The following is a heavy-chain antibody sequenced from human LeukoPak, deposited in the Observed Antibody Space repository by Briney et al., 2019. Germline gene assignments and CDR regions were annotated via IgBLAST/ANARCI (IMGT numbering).Heavy chain of an antibody. Sequence: GGSLRLSCAASGFTFSSYGMHWVRQAPGKGLEWVAVISYDGSNKYYADSVKGRFTISRDNSKNTLYLQMNSLRAEDTAVYYCAKDYYDSSGYFDYWGQGTLVTVSS. CDR1: GFTFSSYG. CDR3: AKDYYDSSGYFDY. J-gene: IGHJ4*02. CDR2: ISYDGSNK. D-gene: IGHD3-22*01. V-gene: IGHV3-30*18.